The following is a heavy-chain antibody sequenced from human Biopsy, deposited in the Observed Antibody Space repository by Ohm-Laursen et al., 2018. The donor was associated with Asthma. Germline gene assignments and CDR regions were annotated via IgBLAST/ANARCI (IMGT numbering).Heavy chain of an antibody. V-gene: IGHV1-69*06. CDR3: TRPSPNRDILFYYYHMDV. D-gene: IGHD3-3*02. CDR1: GGMFGNYA. CDR2: TAPIFGSS. J-gene: IGHJ6*02. Sequence: SSVNVSCKTSGGMFGNYAISWARQAPGLGLEWMVGTAPIFGSSNFAQGFQGRVTKTADIFTRTVYMELSGLRFDDTAIYYCTRPSPNRDILFYYYHMDVWGQGTTVTVSS.